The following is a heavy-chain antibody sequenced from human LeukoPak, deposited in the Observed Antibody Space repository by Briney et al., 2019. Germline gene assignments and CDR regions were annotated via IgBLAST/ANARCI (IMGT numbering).Heavy chain of an antibody. J-gene: IGHJ4*02. CDR3: VRVTTTYYYDSGGYCDY. CDR2: ISSTSSHI. CDR1: GFTFSTNT. V-gene: IGHV3-21*01. Sequence: KPGGSLRLSCAASGFTFSTNTINWVRKAPGKGLEWVSSISSTSSHIYYAASVKAGFTISRNTAKNTLHLQMNILRADDSAVYYCVRVTTTYYYDSGGYCDYWGQGTLVTVSS. D-gene: IGHD3-22*01.